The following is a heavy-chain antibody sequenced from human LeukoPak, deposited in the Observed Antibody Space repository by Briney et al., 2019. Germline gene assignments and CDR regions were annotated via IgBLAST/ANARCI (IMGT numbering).Heavy chain of an antibody. J-gene: IGHJ4*02. Sequence: PGGSLRLSCAASGFTVSSNYMSWVRQPPGKGLEWIGEINHSGSTNYNPSLKSRVTISVDTSKNQFSLKLSSVTAADTAVYYCARGREMATIISWGIDYWGQGTLVTVSS. CDR3: ARGREMATIISWGIDY. CDR2: INHSGST. D-gene: IGHD5-24*01. V-gene: IGHV4-34*01. CDR1: GFTVSSNY.